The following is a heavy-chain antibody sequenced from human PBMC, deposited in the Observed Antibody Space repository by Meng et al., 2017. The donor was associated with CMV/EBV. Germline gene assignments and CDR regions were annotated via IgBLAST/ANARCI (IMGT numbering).Heavy chain of an antibody. J-gene: IGHJ4*02. CDR3: AKGRGGAGTSYFDS. V-gene: IGHV3-23*05. CDR1: GFTFGDYG. CDR2: INNRGSST. D-gene: IGHD3-10*01. Sequence: GESLKISCAASGFTFGDYGMSWVRQAPGKGLEWVSSINNRGSSTSYADSVKGRLTISRGNSNNTLYVQMNSLTVEDTAVYYCAKGRGGAGTSYFDSWGQGTLVTVSS.